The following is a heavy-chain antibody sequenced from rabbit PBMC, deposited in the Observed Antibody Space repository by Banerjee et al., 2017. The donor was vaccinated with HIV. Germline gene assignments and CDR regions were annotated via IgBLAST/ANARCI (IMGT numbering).Heavy chain of an antibody. CDR2: IDTGSGSA. D-gene: IGHD2-1*01. CDR1: GFDLSSSYY. V-gene: IGHV1S40*01. CDR3: ARGAMMTVVRL. J-gene: IGHJ4*01. Sequence: QALEESGGELVKPEGPLTLTCKASGFDLSSSYYMCWVRQAPGKGLEWIGCIDTGSGSAYYASWAKGRFTISKTSSTTVTLQMTSLTAADTATYFCARGAMMTVVRLWGQGTLVTVS.